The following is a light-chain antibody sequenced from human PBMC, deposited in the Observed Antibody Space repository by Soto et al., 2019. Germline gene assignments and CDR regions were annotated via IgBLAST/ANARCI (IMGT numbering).Light chain of an antibody. J-gene: IGKJ5*01. CDR2: AAS. V-gene: IGKV1-39*01. Sequence: DIQMTQSPSSLSASVGDRVTITCRESQSIRTYLNWYQQKEGLAPKIXIYAASSLQSGVPSRFSGSGSGTDFTLTISSLQPEDFATYYCQQSYSTVITFGQGTRLEIK. CDR3: QQSYSTVIT. CDR1: QSIRTY.